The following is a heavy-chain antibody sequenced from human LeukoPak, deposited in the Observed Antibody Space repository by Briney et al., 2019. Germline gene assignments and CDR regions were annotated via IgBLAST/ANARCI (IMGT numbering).Heavy chain of an antibody. D-gene: IGHD4-17*01. CDR1: GGSISSGGYS. J-gene: IGHJ4*02. Sequence: SETLSLTCAVSGGSISSGGYSWSWIRQPPGKGLEWIGYIYHSGSTYYNPSLKSRVTISVDRSKNQFSLKLSSVTAAGTAVYYCARGTVTHFDYWGQGTLVTVSS. CDR2: IYHSGST. CDR3: ARGTVTHFDY. V-gene: IGHV4-30-2*01.